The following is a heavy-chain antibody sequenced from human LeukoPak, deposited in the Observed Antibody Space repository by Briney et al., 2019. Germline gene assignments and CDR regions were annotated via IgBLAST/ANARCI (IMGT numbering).Heavy chain of an antibody. CDR2: ISAYNGNT. D-gene: IGHD6-19*01. CDR3: ARLSSGWYRGEFDY. J-gene: IGHJ4*01. CDR1: GYTFTSYG. Sequence: ASVKVSCKASGYTFTSYGISWVRQAPGQGLEWRGWISAYNGNTNYAQKLQGRVTMTTDTSTSTAYMELSRLSSDDTAVYSCARLSSGWYRGEFDYWGHGTLVTVSS. V-gene: IGHV1-18*01.